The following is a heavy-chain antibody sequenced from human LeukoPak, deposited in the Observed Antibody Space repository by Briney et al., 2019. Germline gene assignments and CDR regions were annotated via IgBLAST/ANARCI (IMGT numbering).Heavy chain of an antibody. CDR3: ARSTEDNGSWFDP. D-gene: IGHD1-1*01. V-gene: IGHV4-39*07. Sequence: PSETLSLTCTVSGGSIRNNNYYWGWIRQPPGKGLEWIGSIYYSGSTYYNPSLKSRVTISVDTSKNQFSLKLSSVTAADTAVYYCARSTEDNGSWFDPWGQGTLVTVSS. CDR1: GGSIRNNNYY. J-gene: IGHJ5*02. CDR2: IYYSGST.